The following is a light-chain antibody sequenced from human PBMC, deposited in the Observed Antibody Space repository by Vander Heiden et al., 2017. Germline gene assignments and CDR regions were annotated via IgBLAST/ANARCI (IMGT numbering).Light chain of an antibody. J-gene: IGKJ4*01. Sequence: EIVLTQSPGTLSLSPGERATLSCRASQSVNSNFLAWYRQKPGQAPRLLISGASNRATGIPDRFSASGSGTDFTLTISRLEPEDFAAYFCQQYGSSPLTFGGGTEVESK. CDR2: GAS. V-gene: IGKV3-20*01. CDR1: QSVNSNF. CDR3: QQYGSSPLT.